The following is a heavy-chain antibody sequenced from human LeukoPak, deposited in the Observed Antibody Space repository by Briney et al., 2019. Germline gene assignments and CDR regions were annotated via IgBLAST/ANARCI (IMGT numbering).Heavy chain of an antibody. J-gene: IGHJ4*02. Sequence: SETLSLTCTVSGGSISSSSYYWGWIRQPPGKGLEWIGSIYYSGSTYYNPSLKSRVTISADTSKNQFSLKMTSLTAADTAVYYCARGRDVDYWGQGTLVTVSS. CDR2: IYYSGST. CDR1: GGSISSSSYY. CDR3: ARGRDVDY. V-gene: IGHV4-39*07.